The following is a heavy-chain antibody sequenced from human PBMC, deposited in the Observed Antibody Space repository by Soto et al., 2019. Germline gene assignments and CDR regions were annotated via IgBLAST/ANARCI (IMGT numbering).Heavy chain of an antibody. CDR3: ARGSIGAAGVFDY. CDR1: GGSISSYY. D-gene: IGHD6-13*01. Sequence: PSETLSLTCTVSGGSISSYYWTWIRQPPGKRLEWIGYMYYSGSASYNPSLKSRVTISVDASKHQFSLKLSSVTAADTAVYYCARGSIGAAGVFDYWGQGALVTVS. V-gene: IGHV4-59*01. CDR2: MYYSGSA. J-gene: IGHJ4*02.